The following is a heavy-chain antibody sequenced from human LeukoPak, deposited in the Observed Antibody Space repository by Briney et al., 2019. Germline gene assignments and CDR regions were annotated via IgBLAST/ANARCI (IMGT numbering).Heavy chain of an antibody. V-gene: IGHV3-64D*06. Sequence: GGSLRLSCSASGFTFRTFGMHWVRQAPGEGLDYVSAISYNGGSTYYADSVRDRFTISRDNSKNTLYLQMSSLRAEDTALYYCVKDSALNGFDIWGQGTMVTVSS. D-gene: IGHD2-8*01. CDR3: VKDSALNGFDI. CDR2: ISYNGGST. CDR1: GFTFRTFG. J-gene: IGHJ3*02.